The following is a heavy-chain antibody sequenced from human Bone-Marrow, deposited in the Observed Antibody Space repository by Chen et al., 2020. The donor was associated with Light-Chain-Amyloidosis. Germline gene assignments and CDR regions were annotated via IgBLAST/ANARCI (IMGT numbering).Heavy chain of an antibody. CDR3: ARRRDGYNFDY. CDR2: IYPDASDA. D-gene: IGHD5-12*01. J-gene: IGHJ4*02. V-gene: IGHV5-51*01. CDR1: GDTFPNYW. Sequence: EVQLEQSGPEVKKPGESLKISCKGSGDTFPNYWICWVRQMPGKGLEWMWVIYPDASDARYSPSFEGQVTISADKSITPAYLQWRSLKASDTAMYYCARRRDGYNFDYWGQGTLVTVSS.